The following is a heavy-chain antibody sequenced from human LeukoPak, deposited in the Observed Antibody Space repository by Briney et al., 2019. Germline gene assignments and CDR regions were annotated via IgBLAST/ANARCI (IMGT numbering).Heavy chain of an antibody. Sequence: GGSLRLSCAASGFNISSYWMSWVRQVPGKRLEWVANIEHDGGEKYYVDSVKGRFTISRDNAKSSVYLQMNSLRAEDTAVYYCARDRLWSQYWGQGTLVTVSS. V-gene: IGHV3-7*01. CDR3: ARDRLWSQY. CDR2: IEHDGGEK. J-gene: IGHJ1*01. CDR1: GFNISSYW. D-gene: IGHD4/OR15-4a*01.